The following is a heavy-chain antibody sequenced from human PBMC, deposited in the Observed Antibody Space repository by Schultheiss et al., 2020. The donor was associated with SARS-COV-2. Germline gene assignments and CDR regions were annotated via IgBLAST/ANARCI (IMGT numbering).Heavy chain of an antibody. CDR1: GFTFSSHG. Sequence: GGSLRLSCAASGFTFSSHGIHWVRQAPGKGLEWVAVISYDGRNIYYADSVRGRFTISRDSSKNTLYLQMNSLRTEDTAVYYCARDPAVDATWALFVYWCQGTLVTVSA. J-gene: IGHJ4*02. D-gene: IGHD2-15*01. CDR3: ARDPAVDATWALFVY. V-gene: IGHV3-30*03. CDR2: ISYDGRNI.